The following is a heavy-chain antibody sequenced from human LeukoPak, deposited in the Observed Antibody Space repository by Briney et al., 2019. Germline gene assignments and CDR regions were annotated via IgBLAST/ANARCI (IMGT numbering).Heavy chain of an antibody. CDR3: ASSHGGFGELWVWFGP. CDR2: NSRGGDST. Sequence: GGSLRLSCAASGFTFSTYSTNWVRHTPGKGLERLSANSRGGDSTYSAHSAKGRFTISRDNAKDTLYLQMNSLRVEDTATYYCASSHGGFGELWVWFGPWGQGTLVTVSS. V-gene: IGHV3-23*01. CDR1: GFTFSTYS. D-gene: IGHD3-10*01. J-gene: IGHJ5*02.